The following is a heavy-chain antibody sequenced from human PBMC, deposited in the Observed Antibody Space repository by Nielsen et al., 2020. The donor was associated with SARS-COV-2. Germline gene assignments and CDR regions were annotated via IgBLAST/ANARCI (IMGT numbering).Heavy chain of an antibody. Sequence: GESLKISCAASGFTFSSYSMNWVRQAPGKGLEWVSSISSSSSYIYYADSVKGRFTISRDNAKNSLYLQMNSLRAEDTAVYYCARDYVWGSYRFDYWGQGTLVTVSS. J-gene: IGHJ4*02. CDR2: ISSSSSYI. V-gene: IGHV3-21*01. CDR1: GFTFSSYS. CDR3: ARDYVWGSYRFDY. D-gene: IGHD3-16*02.